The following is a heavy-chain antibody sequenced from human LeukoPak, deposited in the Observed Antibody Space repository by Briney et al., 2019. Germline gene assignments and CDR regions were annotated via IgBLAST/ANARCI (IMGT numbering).Heavy chain of an antibody. CDR1: GFTFSDYS. V-gene: IGHV3-48*01. CDR3: ARDYKYAFDN. CDR2: IWIDSGNT. D-gene: IGHD5-24*01. Sequence: GGSLRLSCAASGFTFSDYSMNWVRQAPGKGLEWISYIWIDSGNTNYADSVKGRFTISGDKAKNSLYLQMNSLRVEDTAVYYCARDYKYAFDNWGQGTLVTVSP. J-gene: IGHJ4*02.